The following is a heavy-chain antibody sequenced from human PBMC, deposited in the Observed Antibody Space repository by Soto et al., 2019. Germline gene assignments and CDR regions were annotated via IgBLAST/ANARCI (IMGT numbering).Heavy chain of an antibody. D-gene: IGHD2-2*01. J-gene: IGHJ5*02. Sequence: QVQLVQSGAEVKKPGASVKVSGKASGYTVTSYYMHWVRQAPGQGLEWMGIIIPSGGSTSYAQKFKGGISRTGDTPTSTVYMELGSHRSVDTAVYYGARLGRGPATVHVIYSSWFQGIMLTV. V-gene: IGHV1-46*03. CDR1: GYTVTSYY. CDR2: IIPSGGST. CDR3: ARLGRGPATVHVIYSS.